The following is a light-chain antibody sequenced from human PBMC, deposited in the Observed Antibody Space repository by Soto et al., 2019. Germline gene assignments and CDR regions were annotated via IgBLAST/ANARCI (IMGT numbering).Light chain of an antibody. J-gene: IGLJ1*01. V-gene: IGLV1-51*02. CDR2: GNN. CDR3: GTWDSSLSTFV. Sequence: QSVLTQPPSVSAAPGQKVTISCSGSSSNIGNNYVSWYQHLPGTAPKLLIYGNNKRPSGIPDRFSGSKSGTSATLGITGLQTGDEADYYCGTWDSSLSTFVFGTGTKLTVL. CDR1: SSNIGNNY.